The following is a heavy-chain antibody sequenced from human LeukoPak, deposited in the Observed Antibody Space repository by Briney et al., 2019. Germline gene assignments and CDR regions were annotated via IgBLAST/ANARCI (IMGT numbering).Heavy chain of an antibody. D-gene: IGHD6-6*01. CDR2: IDPSDSYI. CDR1: KYSFINYW. J-gene: IGHJ5*02. CDR3: ARHLIGYSSSSWFDP. V-gene: IGHV5-10-1*01. Sequence: GESLKISCKGSKYSFINYWITWVRQMPGKGLGWMGTIDPSDSYINYSPSFQGHVTISAHKSISTAYLQWGSLKASDTAMYFCARHLIGYSSSSWFDPWGQGTLVTVSS.